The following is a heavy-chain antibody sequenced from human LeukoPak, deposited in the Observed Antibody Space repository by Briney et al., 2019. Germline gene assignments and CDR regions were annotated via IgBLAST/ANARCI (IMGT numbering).Heavy chain of an antibody. CDR3: ARVGYSGYDGFDY. J-gene: IGHJ4*02. Sequence: PGGSLRLSCAASGFTFSTYAMRWVRQAPGKGLEYVSAISSNGGSTYYANSVKGRFTISRDNSKKTLYLQMGSLRPEDMAVYYCARVGYSGYDGFDYWGQGTLVTVSS. V-gene: IGHV3-64*01. CDR1: GFTFSTYA. D-gene: IGHD5-12*01. CDR2: ISSNGGST.